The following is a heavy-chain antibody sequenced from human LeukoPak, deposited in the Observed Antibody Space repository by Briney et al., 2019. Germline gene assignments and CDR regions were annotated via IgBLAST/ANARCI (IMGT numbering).Heavy chain of an antibody. Sequence: GGSLRLSCAASGFTFSSYGMHWVRQAPGKGLEWVAVIWYDGSNKYYADSVKGRFTISRDNSKNTLYLQMNSLRAEDTAVYYCVRRIAAAKHFDYWGQGTLVTVSS. V-gene: IGHV3-33*01. CDR3: VRRIAAAKHFDY. J-gene: IGHJ4*02. CDR2: IWYDGSNK. D-gene: IGHD6-13*01. CDR1: GFTFSSYG.